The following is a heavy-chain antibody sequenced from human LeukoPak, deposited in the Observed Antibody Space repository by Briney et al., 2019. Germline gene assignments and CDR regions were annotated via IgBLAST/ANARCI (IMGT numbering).Heavy chain of an antibody. CDR1: GFTVSSNY. D-gene: IGHD1-26*01. CDR3: ARAGWELLEYNWFDP. J-gene: IGHJ5*02. CDR2: IYSGGST. V-gene: IGHV3-66*01. Sequence: GGSLRLSCAASGFTVSSNYMSWVRQAPGKGLEWVSVIYSGGSTYYADSVKGRFTISRDNAKNSLYLQMNSLRAEDTAVYYCARAGWELLEYNWFDPWGQGTLVTVSS.